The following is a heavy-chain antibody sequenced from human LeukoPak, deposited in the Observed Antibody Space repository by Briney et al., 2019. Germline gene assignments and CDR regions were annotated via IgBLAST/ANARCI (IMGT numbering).Heavy chain of an antibody. D-gene: IGHD5-18*01. Sequence: PGGSLRLSCAASGFTFSSYGMHWVRQAPGKGLEWVAFIRYDGSNKYYADSVKGRFTISRDNSKNTLYLQMNSLRAEDTAVYYCATDTAMVSSFDYWGQGTLVTVSS. J-gene: IGHJ4*02. CDR2: IRYDGSNK. V-gene: IGHV3-30*02. CDR1: GFTFSSYG. CDR3: ATDTAMVSSFDY.